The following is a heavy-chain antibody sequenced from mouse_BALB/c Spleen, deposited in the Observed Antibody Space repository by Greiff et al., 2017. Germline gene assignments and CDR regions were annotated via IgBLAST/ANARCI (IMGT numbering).Heavy chain of an antibody. CDR3: ARMGYPYYYAMDY. V-gene: IGHV1S29*02. D-gene: IGHD2-2*01. J-gene: IGHJ4*01. CDR2: IYPYNGGT. Sequence: DVQLQESGPELVKPGASVKISCKASGYTFTDYNMHWVKQSHGKSLEWIGYIYPYNGGTGYNQKFKSKATLTVDNSSSTAYMELRSLTSEDSAVYYCARMGYPYYYAMDYWGQGTSVTVSS. CDR1: GYTFTDYN.